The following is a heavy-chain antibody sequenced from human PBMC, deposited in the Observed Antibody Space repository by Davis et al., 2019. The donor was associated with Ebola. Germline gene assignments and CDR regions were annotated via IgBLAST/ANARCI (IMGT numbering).Heavy chain of an antibody. V-gene: IGHV4-39*07. CDR1: GGSITVSSYY. Sequence: PSETLSLTCTVSGGSITVSSYYWGWIRQPPGTGLEWIGTIYYSGNTYYNPSLKSRVTISVDTSKNQFSLSLSSLTVAATAMYYCPRHAPGYRSSWYLNWFDPWGQGTLVTVSS. D-gene: IGHD6-13*01. CDR2: IYYSGNT. J-gene: IGHJ5*02. CDR3: PRHAPGYRSSWYLNWFDP.